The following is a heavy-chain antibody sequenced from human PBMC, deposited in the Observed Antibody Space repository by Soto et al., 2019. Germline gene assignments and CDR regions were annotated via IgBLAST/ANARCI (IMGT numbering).Heavy chain of an antibody. CDR3: ARHGGVVPAAPVDY. J-gene: IGHJ4*02. CDR1: GGSISSSY. CDR2: VYNSGST. D-gene: IGHD2-2*01. Sequence: GSLRLSCTVSGGSISSSYWSWIRQPPGEGLKWIGYVYNSGSTNYNPSLQSRVTISRDTSKNQFSLKLNSVTAADTAMYYCARHGGVVPAAPVDYWGQGILVTVSS. V-gene: IGHV4-59*08.